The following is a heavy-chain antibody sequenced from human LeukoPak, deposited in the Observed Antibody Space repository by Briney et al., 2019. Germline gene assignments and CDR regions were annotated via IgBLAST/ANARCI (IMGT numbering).Heavy chain of an antibody. CDR2: INHNGST. Sequence: SQTLSLTCAVYGGSFSGYYWSWIRQPPGQGLERIGEINHNGSTNYNPSLKSRVTISVDTSKNQLSLKLSSVTAADTAVYYCARGRVSYFDYWGQGTLVTVSS. CDR3: ARGRVSYFDY. V-gene: IGHV4-34*01. CDR1: GGSFSGYY. J-gene: IGHJ4*02.